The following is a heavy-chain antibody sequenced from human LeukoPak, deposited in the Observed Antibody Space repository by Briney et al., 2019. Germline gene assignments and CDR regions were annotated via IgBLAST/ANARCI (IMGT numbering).Heavy chain of an antibody. D-gene: IGHD2-21*02. V-gene: IGHV3-15*01. Sequence: GGSLRLSCAASGFTFSTAWMGWVRQAPGKGPEWVGRIKSRTDGGTTDYAAPVKGRFTISRDDSKNTLYLQMNGLKSEDTAVYYCTTPRSYTADYWGQGTLVTVSS. J-gene: IGHJ4*02. CDR3: TTPRSYTADY. CDR2: IKSRTDGGTT. CDR1: GFTFSTAW.